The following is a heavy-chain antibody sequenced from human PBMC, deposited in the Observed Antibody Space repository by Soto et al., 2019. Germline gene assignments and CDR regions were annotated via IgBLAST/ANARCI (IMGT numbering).Heavy chain of an antibody. Sequence: SETLSLTCTVSGGSISSGGYYWSWIRQHPGKGLEWIGYIYYSGSTYYNPSLKSRVTISVDTSKNQFSLKLSSVTAADTAVYYCARDRHYYDSSAYYIGGMDVWGPGTTVTVSS. CDR1: GGSISSGGYY. J-gene: IGHJ6*02. CDR3: ARDRHYYDSSAYYIGGMDV. V-gene: IGHV4-31*03. CDR2: IYYSGST. D-gene: IGHD3-22*01.